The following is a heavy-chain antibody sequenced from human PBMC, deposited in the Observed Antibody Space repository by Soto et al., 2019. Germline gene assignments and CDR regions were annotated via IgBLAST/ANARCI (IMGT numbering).Heavy chain of an antibody. CDR3: ARDREHYYYGMDV. Sequence: PSETLSLTCTVSCGSISSYYWSWIRQPPGKGLEWIGYIYYSGSTNYNPSLKSRVTISVDTSKNQFSLKLSSVTAADTAVYYCARDREHYYYGMDVWGQGTTVTVSS. CDR1: CGSISSYY. CDR2: IYYSGST. J-gene: IGHJ6*02. V-gene: IGHV4-59*01.